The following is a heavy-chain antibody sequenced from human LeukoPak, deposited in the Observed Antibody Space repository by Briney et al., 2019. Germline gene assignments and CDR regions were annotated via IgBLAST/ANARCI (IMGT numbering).Heavy chain of an antibody. V-gene: IGHV3-73*01. Sequence: GGSLKLSCAASGFTLSDSTLHWVRQASGQGLEWVGRIRSKAYSYATAYAASVKGRFTISRDDSENTAFLQMNSLNTEDTAVYYCTRVVPAVSGMDVWGQGTTVTVSS. CDR2: IRSKAYSYAT. D-gene: IGHD2-2*01. CDR3: TRVVPAVSGMDV. J-gene: IGHJ6*02. CDR1: GFTLSDST.